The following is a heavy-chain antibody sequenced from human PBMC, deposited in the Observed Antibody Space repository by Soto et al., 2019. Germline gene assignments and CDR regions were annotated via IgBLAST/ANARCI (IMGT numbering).Heavy chain of an antibody. V-gene: IGHV1-2*04. CDR1: GDSFNDYY. CDR2: INPNGGVT. Sequence: ASVKVSCKSSGDSFNDYYIHWVRQAPRQGFERMGWINPNGGVTKYAQKFQGWVSMTRDTSIRTDYMQLSRLRSDDTAVYYCARESGGATATLDYYYFYMDVRGTGTAVTVSS. J-gene: IGHJ6*03. CDR3: ARESGGATATLDYYYFYMDV. D-gene: IGHD1-26*01.